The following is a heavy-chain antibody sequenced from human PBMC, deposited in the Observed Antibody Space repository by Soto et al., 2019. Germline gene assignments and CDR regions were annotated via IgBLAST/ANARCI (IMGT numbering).Heavy chain of an antibody. V-gene: IGHV3-74*01. CDR3: ARGLKNYYAMDV. Sequence: EVQLVESGGGLVQPGGSLRLSCAVSGFTVSSHWMHWVRQAPGKGLVWVSRLNGDGSSTHYGDSMKGRVIISRDNAKNTVYLQMDSLRDEDSAVYYCARGLKNYYAMDVWGQGTAVTVSS. J-gene: IGHJ6*02. CDR2: LNGDGSST. CDR1: GFTVSSHW.